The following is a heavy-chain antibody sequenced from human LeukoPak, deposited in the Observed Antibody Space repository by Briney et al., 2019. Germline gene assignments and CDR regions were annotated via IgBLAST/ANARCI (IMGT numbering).Heavy chain of an antibody. CDR2: ISSSGSYT. V-gene: IGHV3-11*05. D-gene: IGHD3-9*01. J-gene: IGHJ5*02. CDR3: ARDPQNRYGILTGTSRPHWFDP. CDR1: GFTFSDYY. Sequence: PGGSLRLSCAASGFTFSDYYMSWIRQAPGKGLEWVSYISSSGSYTNYADSVKGRFTISRDNAKNSLYLQMNSLRAEDTAVYYCARDPQNRYGILTGTSRPHWFDPWGRGTLVTVSS.